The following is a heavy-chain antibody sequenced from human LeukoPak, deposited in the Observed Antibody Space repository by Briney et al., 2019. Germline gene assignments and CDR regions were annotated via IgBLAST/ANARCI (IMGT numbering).Heavy chain of an antibody. J-gene: IGHJ4*02. CDR2: IYTAGST. CDR1: GFTVSRNY. CDR3: ATSTWRF. D-gene: IGHD2/OR15-2a*01. Sequence: GGSLRLSCAASGFTVSRNYMTWVRQAPGKGLEWVSVIYTAGSTSYADSVKGRFTISRDSSKNMLYLQMDSLRAEDTAVYYCATSTWRFWGQGTLVTVSS. V-gene: IGHV3-66*01.